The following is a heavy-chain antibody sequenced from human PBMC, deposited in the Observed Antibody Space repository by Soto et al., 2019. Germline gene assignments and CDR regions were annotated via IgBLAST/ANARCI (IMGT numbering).Heavy chain of an antibody. Sequence: ASVKVSCKASGYTFTSYGISWVRQAPGQGLEWMGWISAYNGNTNYAQKLQGRVTMTTDTSTSTAYMELRSLRSDDTAVYYCARGGYYDILTGYQGWLDYWGQGTLVTVSS. D-gene: IGHD3-9*01. CDR3: ARGGYYDILTGYQGWLDY. CDR1: GYTFTSYG. V-gene: IGHV1-18*01. CDR2: ISAYNGNT. J-gene: IGHJ4*02.